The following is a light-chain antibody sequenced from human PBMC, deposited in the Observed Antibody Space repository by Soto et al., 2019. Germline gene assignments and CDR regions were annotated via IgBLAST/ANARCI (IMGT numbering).Light chain of an antibody. CDR2: KVS. V-gene: IGKV2-30*01. Sequence: DVVLTQSPLSLPVTLGQPASISCRSSQSLESSDGNTYLNWFQQRPGQSPRRLIYKVSNRDSGVPDRFSGSGSGTDFTLEISRVEAEDVGVYYCMQGTHWPPWTFGQGTKVEIK. J-gene: IGKJ1*01. CDR3: MQGTHWPPWT. CDR1: QSLESSDGNTY.